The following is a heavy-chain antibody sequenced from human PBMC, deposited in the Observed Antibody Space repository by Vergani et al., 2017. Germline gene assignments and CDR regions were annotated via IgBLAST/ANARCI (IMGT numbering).Heavy chain of an antibody. V-gene: IGHV4-30-4*08. CDR2: IYYSGST. D-gene: IGHD2-2*01. Sequence: QVQLQESGPGLVKPSQTLSLTCTVSGGSISSGDYYWSWIRQPPGKGLEWIGYIYYSGSTYYNPSLKSRVTISVDTSKNQFSLKLSSVTAADTAVYYCASDQGYCSSTNCYDAVDIWGQGTMVTVSS. J-gene: IGHJ3*02. CDR3: ASDQGYCSSTNCYDAVDI. CDR1: GGSISSGDYY.